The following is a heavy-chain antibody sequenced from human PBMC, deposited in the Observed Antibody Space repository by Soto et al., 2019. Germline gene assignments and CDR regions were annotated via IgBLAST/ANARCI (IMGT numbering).Heavy chain of an antibody. V-gene: IGHV1-18*01. CDR3: ARISAVDYSTYVPTYYYYYGMDV. D-gene: IGHD4-4*01. J-gene: IGHJ6*02. Sequence: QVQLVQSGAEVKKPGASVKVSCKASGYTFTSYGISWVRQAPGQGLEWMGWISAYNGNTNYAQKLQGRVTMTTDTSTSTAYMELRSLRSDDTAVYYCARISAVDYSTYVPTYYYYYGMDVWGQGTTVTVSS. CDR2: ISAYNGNT. CDR1: GYTFTSYG.